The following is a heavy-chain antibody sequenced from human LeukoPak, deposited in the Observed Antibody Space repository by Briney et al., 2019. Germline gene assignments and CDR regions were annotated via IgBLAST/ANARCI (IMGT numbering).Heavy chain of an antibody. V-gene: IGHV1-2*02. CDR3: ARDRVTMVRGVIIINWFDP. J-gene: IGHJ5*02. CDR2: INPNSGGT. Sequence: GASVKVSCKASGYTFTGYYMHWVRQAPGQWLEWIGWINPNSGGTNYAQKFQGRVTMTRDTSISTAYMELSRLRSDDTAVYYCARDRVTMVRGVIIINWFDPWGQGALVTVSS. CDR1: GYTFTGYY. D-gene: IGHD3-10*01.